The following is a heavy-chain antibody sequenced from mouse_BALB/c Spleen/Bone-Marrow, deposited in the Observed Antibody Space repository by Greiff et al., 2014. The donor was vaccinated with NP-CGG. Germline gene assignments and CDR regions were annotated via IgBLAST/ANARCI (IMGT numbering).Heavy chain of an antibody. CDR1: DYSFTGYF. V-gene: IGHV1-20*02. CDR3: ARGGLLRAMDY. D-gene: IGHD2-3*01. J-gene: IGHJ4*01. CDR2: INPYNGDT. Sequence: VTLKESGPELVKPGASVKISCKASDYSFTGYFMNWVMQSHGKSLEWIGRINPYNGDTFYNQKFKGKATLTVDKSSSTAHMELRSLASEDSAVYYCARGGLLRAMDYWGQGTSVTVSS.